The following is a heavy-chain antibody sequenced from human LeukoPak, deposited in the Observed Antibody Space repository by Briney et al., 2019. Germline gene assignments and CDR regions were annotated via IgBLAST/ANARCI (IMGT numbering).Heavy chain of an antibody. D-gene: IGHD5-24*01. CDR1: GGTFSSYA. Sequence: GASVKVSCKASGGTFSSYAISWVRQAPGQGLEWMGGIIPIFGTANYAQKFQGRVTITADESTSTAYMELSSLRSEDTAVYYCARDNRPGMATINNWFDPWGQGTLVTVSS. V-gene: IGHV1-69*13. CDR2: IIPIFGTA. CDR3: ARDNRPGMATINNWFDP. J-gene: IGHJ5*02.